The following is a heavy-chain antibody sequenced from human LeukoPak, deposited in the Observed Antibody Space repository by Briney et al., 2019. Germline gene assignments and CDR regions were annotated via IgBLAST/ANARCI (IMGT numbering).Heavy chain of an antibody. CDR1: GFTFDDYT. CDR3: ARDIAVAATGGAFDY. CDR2: LTWNADRT. J-gene: IGHJ4*02. V-gene: IGHV3-43*01. D-gene: IGHD2-15*01. Sequence: GGSLRLSCAASGFTFDDYTMYWVRQPPGKGLEWVSLLTWNADRTYYADSVKGRFTISRDNSKNSLYLQMSSLKIEDTALYYCARDIAVAATGGAFDYWGQGTLVTVSS.